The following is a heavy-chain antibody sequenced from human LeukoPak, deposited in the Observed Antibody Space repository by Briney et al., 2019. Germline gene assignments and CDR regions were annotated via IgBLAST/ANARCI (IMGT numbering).Heavy chain of an antibody. D-gene: IGHD6-19*01. Sequence: PGESLNISCKGTGYIFTSYWISWVRQMPGKGLEWMGRINPSNSYSNYNPSFQGHVTFSVDKSIATAYLQWATLKASDTAMYYCARGGWLDDFWGQGTLVTVSS. CDR2: INPSNSYS. CDR1: GYIFTSYW. J-gene: IGHJ4*02. CDR3: ARGGWLDDF. V-gene: IGHV5-10-1*01.